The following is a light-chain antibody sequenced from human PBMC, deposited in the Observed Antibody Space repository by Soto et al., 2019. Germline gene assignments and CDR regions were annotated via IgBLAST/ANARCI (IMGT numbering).Light chain of an antibody. CDR2: EVS. V-gene: IGLV2-14*01. Sequence: QSALTQPASVSGSPGQSITISCTGTSSDVGGYNYVSWYQQHPGKAPKLMIYEVSYRPSGVSNRFSASKSGNTASLTISGRQAEDEADYYCSSYTSSSTLVFGGGTKLTV. CDR1: SSDVGGYNY. CDR3: SSYTSSSTLV. J-gene: IGLJ2*01.